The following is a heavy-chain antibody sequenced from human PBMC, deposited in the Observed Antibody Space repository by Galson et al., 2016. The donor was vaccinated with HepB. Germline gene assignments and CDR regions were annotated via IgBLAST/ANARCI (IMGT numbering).Heavy chain of an antibody. J-gene: IGHJ3*02. V-gene: IGHV3-53*01. D-gene: IGHD6-13*01. Sequence: SLRLSCAASGFSVSSNYIIWVRQAPGKGLEWVSAIYSGGSTYYADAVKGHFTVSRDNPKNTVHLQMNSLRAEDTAVYYCAREAIAAAGTHDAFDIWGQGTMVTVCS. CDR1: GFSVSSNY. CDR3: AREAIAAAGTHDAFDI. CDR2: IYSGGST.